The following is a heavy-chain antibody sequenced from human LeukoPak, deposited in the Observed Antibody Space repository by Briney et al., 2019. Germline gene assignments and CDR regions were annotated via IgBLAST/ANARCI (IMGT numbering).Heavy chain of an antibody. CDR1: GGSISSGGYY. V-gene: IGHV4-31*03. D-gene: IGHD2-2*01. Sequence: SETLSLTCTVSGGSISSGGYYWSWIRQHPGKGLEWIGYIYYSGSTYYNPSLKSRVTISVDTSKNQFSLKLSSVTAADTAVYYCARDSRGCSSTSCYSYGMDVWSQGTTVTVSS. CDR3: ARDSRGCSSTSCYSYGMDV. J-gene: IGHJ6*02. CDR2: IYYSGST.